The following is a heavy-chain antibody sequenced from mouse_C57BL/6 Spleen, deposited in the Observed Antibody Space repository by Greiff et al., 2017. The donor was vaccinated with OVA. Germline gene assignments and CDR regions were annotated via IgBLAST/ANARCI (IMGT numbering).Heavy chain of an antibody. J-gene: IGHJ1*03. V-gene: IGHV5-12*01. CDR1: GFTFSDYY. Sequence: EVQLVESGGGLVQPGGSLKLSCAASGFTFSDYYMYWVRQTPEKRLEWVAYISNGGGSTYYPDTVKGRFTISRDNAKNTLYLQMSRLKSEDTAMYYCARPPPVVVPYWYFDVWGTGTTVTVSS. D-gene: IGHD1-1*01. CDR2: ISNGGGST. CDR3: ARPPPVVVPYWYFDV.